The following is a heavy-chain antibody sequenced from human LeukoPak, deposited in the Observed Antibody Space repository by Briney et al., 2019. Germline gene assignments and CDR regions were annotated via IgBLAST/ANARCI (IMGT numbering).Heavy chain of an antibody. D-gene: IGHD3-22*01. CDR1: GGSISSSSYY. CDR2: IYYSGST. V-gene: IGHV4-39*07. CDR3: ARAPAGNYYDSSGYYLGRRYYFDY. Sequence: PSETLSLTCTVSGGSISSSSYYWGWIRQPPGKGLEWIGSIYYSGSTYYNPSLKSRVTISVDTSKNQFSLKLSSVTAADTAVYYCARAPAGNYYDSSGYYLGRRYYFDYWGQGTLVTVSS. J-gene: IGHJ4*02.